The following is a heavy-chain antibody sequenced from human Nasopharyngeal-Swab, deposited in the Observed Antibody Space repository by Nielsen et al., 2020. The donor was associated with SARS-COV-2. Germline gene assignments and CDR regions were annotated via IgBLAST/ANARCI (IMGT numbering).Heavy chain of an antibody. V-gene: IGHV4-59*08. CDR2: IYYSGST. Sequence: SETLSLTCTVSGGSISSYYWSWIRQPPGKGLEWMGYIYYSGSTNYNPSLKSRVTISVDTSKNQFSLKLSSVTAADTAVYYCARLGGGGYYYYYYYMDVWGKGTTVTVSS. CDR3: ARLGGGGYYYYYYYMDV. CDR1: GGSISSYY. J-gene: IGHJ6*03. D-gene: IGHD3-16*01.